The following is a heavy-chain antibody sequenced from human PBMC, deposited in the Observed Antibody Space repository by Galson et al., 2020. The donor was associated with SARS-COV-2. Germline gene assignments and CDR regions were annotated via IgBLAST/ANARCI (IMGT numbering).Heavy chain of an antibody. CDR3: ATVVAYSFLYYYYGMDV. D-gene: IGHD2-21*01. Sequence: ASVKVSCKVSGYTLTELSMHWVRRAPGKGLEWMGGFDPEDGETIYAQKFQGRVTMTEDTSTDTAYMELSSLRSEDTAVYYCATVVAYSFLYYYYGMDVWGQGTTVTVSS. CDR1: GYTLTELS. V-gene: IGHV1-24*01. CDR2: FDPEDGET. J-gene: IGHJ6*02.